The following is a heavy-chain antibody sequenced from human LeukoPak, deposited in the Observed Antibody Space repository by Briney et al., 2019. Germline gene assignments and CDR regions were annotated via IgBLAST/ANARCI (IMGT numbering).Heavy chain of an antibody. CDR2: INHSGST. J-gene: IGHJ4*02. CDR1: GGSISSSSYY. CDR3: ARGRPGTRLTGRFDY. Sequence: SETLSLTCTVSGGSISSSSYYWGWIRQPPGKGLEWIGEINHSGSTNYNPSLKSRVTISVDTSKNQFSLKLSSVTAADTAVYYCARGRPGTRLTGRFDYWGQGTLVTVSS. V-gene: IGHV4-39*07. D-gene: IGHD1-20*01.